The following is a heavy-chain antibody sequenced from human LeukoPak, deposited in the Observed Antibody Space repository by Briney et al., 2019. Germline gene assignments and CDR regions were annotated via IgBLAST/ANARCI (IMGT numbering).Heavy chain of an antibody. CDR2: IYYSGST. CDR1: GGSISSSSYY. V-gene: IGHV4-39*01. Sequence: SETLSLTCTVSGGSISSSSYYWGWIRQPPGKGLEWIGSIYYSGSTYYNPSLKSRVTISVDTSKNQFSLKLSSVTAADTAVYYCARVQGIVPAAMRWFDPWGQGTLVTVPS. D-gene: IGHD2-2*01. CDR3: ARVQGIVPAAMRWFDP. J-gene: IGHJ5*02.